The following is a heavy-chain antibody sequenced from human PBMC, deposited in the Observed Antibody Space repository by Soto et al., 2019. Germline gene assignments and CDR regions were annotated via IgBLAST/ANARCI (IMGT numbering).Heavy chain of an antibody. CDR3: TRLPPPFDFYYAFNV. V-gene: IGHV4-30-4*02. Sequence: SAGSLGRCCKYLSCIRLAPGKGLEWMGYIFSSGTTYYNPSLKSRLTMSLDTSQNQFSLKLNSVTAADKAVYFCTRLPPPFDFYYAFNVWGQ. D-gene: IGHD1-26*01. J-gene: IGHJ6*02. CDR2: IFSSGTT. CDR1: AGSLGRCCKY.